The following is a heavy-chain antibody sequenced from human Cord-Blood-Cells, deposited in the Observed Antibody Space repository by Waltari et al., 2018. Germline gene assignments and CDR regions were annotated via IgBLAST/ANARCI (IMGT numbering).Heavy chain of an antibody. V-gene: IGHV3-21*01. CDR3: ARGYWTNGVCYFDY. J-gene: IGHJ4*02. CDR1: GFTFSSYS. Sequence: EVQLVESGGGLVKPGGSLRLSCAASGFTFSSYSMNWVRQAPGKGLEWVSSISSSSSYIYYADSVKGQFTISRDNAKNSLYLQMNSLRAEDTAVYYCARGYWTNGVCYFDYWGQGTLVTVSS. CDR2: ISSSSSYI. D-gene: IGHD2-8*01.